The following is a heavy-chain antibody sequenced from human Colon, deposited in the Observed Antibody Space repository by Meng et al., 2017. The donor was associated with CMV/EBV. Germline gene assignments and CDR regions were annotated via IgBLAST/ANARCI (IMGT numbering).Heavy chain of an antibody. D-gene: IGHD2-2*01. CDR1: GSSLNPFEVG. CDR3: ANKSLPAAFFDY. J-gene: IGHJ4*02. Sequence: QCPLLESGPTRVTPTQTLALTSTLCGSSLNPFEVGVCWFRQPPGTAPEWLALIYWDDDQRYRSAVGNRLTLTHDASKTQVVLTMTDMDPVDTATYYCANKSLPAAFFDYWSQGTLVTVSS. CDR2: IYWDDDQ. V-gene: IGHV2-5*02.